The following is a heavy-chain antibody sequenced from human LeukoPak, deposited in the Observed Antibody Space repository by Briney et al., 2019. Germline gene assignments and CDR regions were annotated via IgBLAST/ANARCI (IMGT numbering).Heavy chain of an antibody. CDR1: GFTFSSYA. Sequence: AGGSLRLSCAASGFTFSSYAMHWVRQAQGKGLEWVAVISYDGSNKYYADSVKGRFTISRDNSKNTLYLQMNSLRAEDTAVYYCARDFGFSGSSSWFFDYWGQGTLVTVSS. V-gene: IGHV3-30*01. J-gene: IGHJ4*02. CDR2: ISYDGSNK. CDR3: ARDFGFSGSSSWFFDY. D-gene: IGHD6-13*01.